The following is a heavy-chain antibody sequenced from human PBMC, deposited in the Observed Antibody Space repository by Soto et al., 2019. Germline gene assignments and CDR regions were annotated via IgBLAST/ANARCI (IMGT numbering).Heavy chain of an antibody. CDR3: AREVYRSGWPYYYGMDV. CDR1: GYTFTGYY. Sequence: GASVKVSCKASGYTFTGYYMHWVRQAPGQGLEWMGWINPNSGGTNYAQKFQGWVTMTRDTSISTAYMELSRLRSDDTAVYYCAREVYRSGWPYYYGMDVWGQGTTVTGSS. D-gene: IGHD6-19*01. CDR2: INPNSGGT. J-gene: IGHJ6*02. V-gene: IGHV1-2*04.